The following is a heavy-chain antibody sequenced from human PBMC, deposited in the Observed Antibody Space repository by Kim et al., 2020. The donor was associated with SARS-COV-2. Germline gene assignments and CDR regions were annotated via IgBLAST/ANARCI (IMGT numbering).Heavy chain of an antibody. CDR2: ISGSGGST. J-gene: IGHJ4*02. Sequence: GGSLRLSCAASGFTFSSYAMSWVRQAPGKGLEWVSAISGSGGSTYYADSVKGRFTISRDNSKNTLYLQMNSLRAEDTAVYYCAKVKNYYDSSGYRFDYWGQGTLVTVSS. CDR1: GFTFSSYA. D-gene: IGHD3-22*01. CDR3: AKVKNYYDSSGYRFDY. V-gene: IGHV3-23*01.